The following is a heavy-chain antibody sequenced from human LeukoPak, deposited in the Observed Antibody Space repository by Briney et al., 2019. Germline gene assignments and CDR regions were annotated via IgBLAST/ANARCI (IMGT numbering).Heavy chain of an antibody. V-gene: IGHV4-39*01. CDR1: GGPITRSAYY. Sequence: KPSETLSLTCTVSGGPITRSAYYWVWVHQSPGRGLEWLGSIYSNGDTYYNPSFESRVTIAIETSKNQFSLKMTSVTAADTAAYYCTSRGFRLPLDAFDVWGQGTRVAVSS. CDR2: IYSNGDT. D-gene: IGHD5-24*01. J-gene: IGHJ3*01. CDR3: TSRGFRLPLDAFDV.